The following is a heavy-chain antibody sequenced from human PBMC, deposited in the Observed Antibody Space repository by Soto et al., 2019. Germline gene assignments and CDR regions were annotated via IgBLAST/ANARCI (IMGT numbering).Heavy chain of an antibody. CDR3: ARDLGGWINYYYYGMDV. CDR2: ISYDGSNK. J-gene: IGHJ6*02. D-gene: IGHD6-19*01. CDR1: GFTFSSYA. V-gene: IGHV3-30-3*01. Sequence: GGSLRLSCAASGFTFSSYAMHWVRQAPGKGLEWVAVISYDGSNKYYADSVKGRFTISRDNSKNTLYLQMNSLRAEDTAVYYCARDLGGWINYYYYGMDVWGQGTTVTVSS.